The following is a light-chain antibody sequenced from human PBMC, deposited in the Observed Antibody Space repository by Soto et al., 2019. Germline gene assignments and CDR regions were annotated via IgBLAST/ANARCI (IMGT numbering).Light chain of an antibody. CDR3: QQSYSTSIT. J-gene: IGKJ5*01. CDR1: QSISSY. CDR2: TSS. V-gene: IGKV1-39*01. Sequence: EIHMTQSESSLSASVGDRVTITCRASQSISSYLNWYQQKPGKAPTLLMFTSSNLQSGVPSRFSGSGSGTDFILTISSLQPEDFATYYCQQSYSTSITFGQGTRLEIK.